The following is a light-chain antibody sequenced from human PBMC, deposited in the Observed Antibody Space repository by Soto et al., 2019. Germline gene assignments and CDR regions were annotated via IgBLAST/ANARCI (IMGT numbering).Light chain of an antibody. J-gene: IGKJ1*01. CDR2: GAS. CDR1: QSVSSN. CDR3: QQYGGSPRT. V-gene: IGKV3-20*01. Sequence: ETVMTQSPVTLSVSPGERATLSCRASQSVSSNLAWYQQKPGQAPRLLIYGASSSATGIPARFSGSGSGTDFTLTISRLEPEDFAVYYCQQYGGSPRTFGQGTKVDIK.